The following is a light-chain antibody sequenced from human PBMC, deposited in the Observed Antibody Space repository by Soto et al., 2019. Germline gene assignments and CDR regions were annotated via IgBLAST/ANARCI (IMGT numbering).Light chain of an antibody. CDR1: LPLGSY. Sequence: DIQMTQYPYSLSASVVDRVTITCRASLPLGSYFAWYQQKPGKIPNLLLYAASTLQAGVPSRLRVIAFGTDFTLTISSLQPEDVAAYYCQKYNSAPLTFGGGTKVDIK. J-gene: IGKJ4*01. CDR3: QKYNSAPLT. CDR2: AAS. V-gene: IGKV1-27*01.